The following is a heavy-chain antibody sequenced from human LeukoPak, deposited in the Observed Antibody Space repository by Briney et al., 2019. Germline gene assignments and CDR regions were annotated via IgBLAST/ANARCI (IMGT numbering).Heavy chain of an antibody. Sequence: SETLSLTCAVYGGSFSGYYWSWIRQPPGKGLEWNGEINHSGSTNYNPSLKSRVTISVDTSKNQFSLKLSSVTAADTAVYYCARGLPIVVVPARRSYYGMDVWGQGTTVTVSS. CDR2: INHSGST. V-gene: IGHV4-34*01. J-gene: IGHJ6*02. CDR3: ARGLPIVVVPARRSYYGMDV. CDR1: GGSFSGYY. D-gene: IGHD2-2*01.